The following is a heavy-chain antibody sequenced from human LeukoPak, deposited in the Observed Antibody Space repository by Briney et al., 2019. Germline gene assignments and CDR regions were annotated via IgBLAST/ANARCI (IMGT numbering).Heavy chain of an antibody. D-gene: IGHD1-14*01. V-gene: IGHV3-74*01. CDR2: INFDGSST. J-gene: IGHJ4*02. CDR1: GFTFNSHW. CDR3: ARVRYCDY. Sequence: GGSLRLSCAASGFTFNSHWMHWVRQAPGKGLVWVSRINFDGSSTSYADSVKGRFTISRDNAKNTLYLQMNSLRAEDTAVYYCARVRYCDYWGQGTLVTVSS.